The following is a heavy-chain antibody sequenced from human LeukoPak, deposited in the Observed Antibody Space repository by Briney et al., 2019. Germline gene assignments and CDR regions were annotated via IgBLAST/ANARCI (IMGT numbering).Heavy chain of an antibody. CDR2: VEPEDGKA. V-gene: IGHV1-24*01. J-gene: IGHJ4*02. D-gene: IGHD2-2*02. Sequence: ASVRVSCKVSGYTLTYLSMHWVRQAPGKGLEWMGGVEPEDGKAIYAQRFQGRVTMTEDTSTDTAYMELSSLRSEDTAVYYCTTDILDYCDTSSCHKGNSWGQGTLVTVSS. CDR1: GYTLTYLS. CDR3: TTDILDYCDTSSCHKGNS.